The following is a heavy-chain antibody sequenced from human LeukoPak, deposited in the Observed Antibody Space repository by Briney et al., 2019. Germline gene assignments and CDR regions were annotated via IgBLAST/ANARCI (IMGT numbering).Heavy chain of an antibody. CDR2: ISYDGSNK. J-gene: IGHJ4*02. CDR3: ARPGIAVAGSMGFYY. CDR1: GFTFSSYA. Sequence: GGSLRLSCAASGFTFSSYAMHWVRQAPGKGLEWVAVISYDGSNKYYADSVKGRFTISRDNSKNTLYLQMNSLRAEDTAVYYCARPGIAVAGSMGFYYWGQGTLVTVSS. D-gene: IGHD6-19*01. V-gene: IGHV3-30-3*01.